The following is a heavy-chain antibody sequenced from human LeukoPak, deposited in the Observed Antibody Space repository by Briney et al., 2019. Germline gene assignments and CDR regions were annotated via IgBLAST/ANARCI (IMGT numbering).Heavy chain of an antibody. V-gene: IGHV3-23*01. CDR2: ISGSGGST. Sequence: GGSLRLSCAASGFTFNSYAMSWVRQAPGKRLESVSSISGSGGSTYYADSVKGRFTISRDNSKNTLYLQMNSLRAEDTAVYYCAKVWYRIAAAGYYFDYWGQGTLVTVSS. CDR1: GFTFNSYA. J-gene: IGHJ4*02. CDR3: AKVWYRIAAAGYYFDY. D-gene: IGHD6-13*01.